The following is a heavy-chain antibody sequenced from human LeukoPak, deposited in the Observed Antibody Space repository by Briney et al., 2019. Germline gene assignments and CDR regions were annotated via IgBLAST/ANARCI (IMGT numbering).Heavy chain of an antibody. D-gene: IGHD3-22*01. CDR2: ISYDGSNK. Sequence: GGSLRLSCAASGFTFSSYGMHWVRQAPGKGLEWVAVISYDGSNKYYADSVKGRFTISRDNSKNTLYLQMNSLRAEDTAVYYCVGFDSSGYYYLASLDYWGQGTLVTVSS. J-gene: IGHJ4*02. CDR3: VGFDSSGYYYLASLDY. CDR1: GFTFSSYG. V-gene: IGHV3-30*03.